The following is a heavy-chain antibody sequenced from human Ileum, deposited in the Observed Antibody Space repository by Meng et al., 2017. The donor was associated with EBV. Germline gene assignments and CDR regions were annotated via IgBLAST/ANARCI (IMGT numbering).Heavy chain of an antibody. CDR3: VRYWGSFYYYTGMDV. CDR2: ISSGSKTT. Sequence: QDQLVHSGGGLVKPGASPTLLCATSGFTFTDYYMTWFRQVPGRGLDFISYISSGSKTTYYADSVRGRFTISRDKNSVYLQMTSLRVEDTAVYYCVRYWGSFYYYTGMDVWGQGTMVTVSS. D-gene: IGHD3-16*01. V-gene: IGHV3-11*01. CDR1: GFTFTDYY. J-gene: IGHJ6*02.